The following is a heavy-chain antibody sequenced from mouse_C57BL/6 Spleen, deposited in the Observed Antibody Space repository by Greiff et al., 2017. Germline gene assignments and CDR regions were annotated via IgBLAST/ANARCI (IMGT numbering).Heavy chain of an antibody. V-gene: IGHV1-4*01. CDR3: AAGGDWAFDD. J-gene: IGHJ2*01. Sequence: QVQLQQSGAELARPGASVKMSCKASGYTFTSYTMHWVKQRPGQGLEWIGYIYPSSGYTKYNQKFKDKATLTADKSSSTAYMQLSSLTSEDSAVYYCAAGGDWAFDDWGQGTTLTVSS. CDR1: GYTFTSYT. CDR2: IYPSSGYT. D-gene: IGHD4-1*01.